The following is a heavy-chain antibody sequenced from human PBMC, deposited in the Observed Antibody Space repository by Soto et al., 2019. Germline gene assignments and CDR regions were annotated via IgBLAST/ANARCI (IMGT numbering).Heavy chain of an antibody. CDR3: VRVRADDSSGYYREY. CDR1: CASVSSGDYY. CDR2: IYFSGAT. J-gene: IGHJ4*02. Sequence: QVQLQEAGPGLVKPSATLALNCSVSCASVSSGDYYWSWIRQPPGKGLEWIGYIYFSGATRYDPSVKRRVSISIDTYQNQFSLKLKSVTGAETSVYYCVRVRADDSSGYYREYWGQGVLVSVSS. V-gene: IGHV4-61*08. D-gene: IGHD3-22*01.